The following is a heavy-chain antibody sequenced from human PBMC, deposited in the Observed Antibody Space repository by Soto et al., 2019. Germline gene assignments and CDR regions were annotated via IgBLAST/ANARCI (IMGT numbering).Heavy chain of an antibody. J-gene: IGHJ4*02. CDR1: GFTFSNYA. CDR3: AXXXGXSWYEIDY. V-gene: IGHV3-23*01. CDR2: ISGSGGST. Sequence: EVQLLESGGGLVQPGGSLRLSCAASGFTFSNYAVTWVRQAPGKGLEWVSTISGSGGSTYYADSVKGRFTISRDNSKNTLYLQMXXXXXXXTAVYYCAXXXGXSWYEIDYWGQGTLVTVSS. D-gene: IGHD6-13*01.